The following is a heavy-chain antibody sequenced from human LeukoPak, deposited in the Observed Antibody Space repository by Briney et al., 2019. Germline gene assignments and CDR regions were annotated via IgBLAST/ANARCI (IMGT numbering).Heavy chain of an antibody. Sequence: ASVKVSCKASGYTFTSYGISWVRQAPGQGLEWVGWISAYNGNTNYAQKLQGRVTMTTDTSTSTAYMELRSLRSDDTAVYYCARDPAWDIVVVVAATMDVWGKGTTVTVSS. CDR1: GYTFTSYG. V-gene: IGHV1-18*01. CDR2: ISAYNGNT. J-gene: IGHJ6*04. D-gene: IGHD2-15*01. CDR3: ARDPAWDIVVVVAATMDV.